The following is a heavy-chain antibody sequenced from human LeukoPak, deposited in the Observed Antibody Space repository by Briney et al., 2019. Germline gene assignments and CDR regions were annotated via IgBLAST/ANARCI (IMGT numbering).Heavy chain of an antibody. CDR2: ISAYNGNT. Sequence: ASVKVSCKASGGTFSSYDIRWVRQAPGQGLEWMGWISAYNGNTNSAQKLQGRVTMTTDTSTTTAYMELRSLRSDDTAVYYCARSRGWGSYIDAFDIWGQGTMVTVSS. V-gene: IGHV1-18*01. CDR3: ARSRGWGSYIDAFDI. J-gene: IGHJ3*02. CDR1: GGTFSSYD. D-gene: IGHD3-16*01.